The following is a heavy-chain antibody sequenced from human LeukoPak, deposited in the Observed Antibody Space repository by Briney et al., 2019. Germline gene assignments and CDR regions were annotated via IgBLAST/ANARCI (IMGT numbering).Heavy chain of an antibody. CDR3: ARDLNSGYDWGFDY. D-gene: IGHD5-12*01. V-gene: IGHV3-30-3*01. J-gene: IGHJ4*02. Sequence: GGSLRLSCAASGSTFSSYAMHWVRQAPGKGLEWVAVISYDGSNKYYADSVKGRFTISRDNSKNTLYLQMNSLRAEDTAVYYCARDLNSGYDWGFDYWGQGTLVTVSS. CDR2: ISYDGSNK. CDR1: GSTFSSYA.